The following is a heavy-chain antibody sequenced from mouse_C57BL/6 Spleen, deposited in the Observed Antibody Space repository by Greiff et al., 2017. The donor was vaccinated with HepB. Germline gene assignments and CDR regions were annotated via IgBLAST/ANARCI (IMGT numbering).Heavy chain of an antibody. CDR3: TRDQDYSNYLYYAMDY. CDR2: LSSGGDYI. Sequence: EVQRVESGEGLVKPGGSLKLSCAASGFTFSSYAMSWVRQTPEKRLEWVAYLSSGGDYIYYADTVKGRFTISRDNARNTLYLQMSSLKSEDTAMYYCTRDQDYSNYLYYAMDYWGQGTSVTVSS. V-gene: IGHV5-9-1*02. D-gene: IGHD2-5*01. CDR1: GFTFSSYA. J-gene: IGHJ4*01.